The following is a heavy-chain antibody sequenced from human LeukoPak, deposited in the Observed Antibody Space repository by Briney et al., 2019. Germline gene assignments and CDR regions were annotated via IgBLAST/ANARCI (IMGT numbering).Heavy chain of an antibody. D-gene: IGHD1-1*01. CDR3: ATTVMARDAFDI. CDR2: ISYDGSNK. CDR1: GFTFSTYA. Sequence: PPGMSLRLSCAASGFTFSTYAMHWVRQAPGKGLEWVAVISYDGSNKYYADSVKGRFTISRDNSKNTLYLQMNSLRAEDTAVYYCATTVMARDAFDIWGQGTMVTVSS. V-gene: IGHV3-30*04. J-gene: IGHJ3*02.